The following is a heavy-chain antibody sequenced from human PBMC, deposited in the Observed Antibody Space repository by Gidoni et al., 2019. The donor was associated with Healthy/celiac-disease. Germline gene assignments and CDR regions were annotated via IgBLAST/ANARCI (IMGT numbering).Heavy chain of an antibody. D-gene: IGHD3-9*01. J-gene: IGHJ6*02. Sequence: QVQLQESGPGLVKPSQTLSLTCTVSGGAISRGGYYWSWIRQHPGKGLEWIGYIYFIGSTYYHPSLKSRVTISVDTSKNQFSLKLSSVTAADTAVYYCARGDYDILTGYPIPSDVWGQGTTVTVSS. CDR3: ARGDYDILTGYPIPSDV. CDR2: IYFIGST. V-gene: IGHV4-31*03. CDR1: GGAISRGGYY.